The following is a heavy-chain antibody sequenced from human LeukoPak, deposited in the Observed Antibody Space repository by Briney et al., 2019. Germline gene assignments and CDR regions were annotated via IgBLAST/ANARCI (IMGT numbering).Heavy chain of an antibody. CDR3: ARVGGKYYDFWSGYPLTNWFDP. CDR1: GFTFSSYW. Sequence: PGGSLRLSCAASGFTFSSYWMSWVRQAPGKGLEWVANIKQDGSEKYYVDSVKGRFTISRDNAKNSLYLQMNSLRAEDTAVYYCARVGGKYYDFWSGYPLTNWFDPWGQGTLVTVSS. V-gene: IGHV3-7*01. CDR2: IKQDGSEK. J-gene: IGHJ5*02. D-gene: IGHD3-3*01.